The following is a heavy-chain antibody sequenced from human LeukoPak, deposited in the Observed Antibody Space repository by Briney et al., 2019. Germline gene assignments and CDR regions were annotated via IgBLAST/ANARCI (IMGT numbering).Heavy chain of an antibody. CDR3: ARERGRAGTRRGDYYYGMDV. V-gene: IGHV1-2*02. CDR1: GYTFTGYY. CDR2: INPNSGGT. J-gene: IGHJ6*02. D-gene: IGHD1-7*01. Sequence: ASVKVSCKASGYTFTGYYMHWVRQAPGQGLEWMGWINPNSGGTNYAQKFQGRVTMTRDTSISTAYMELSRLRSDDTAVYYCARERGRAGTRRGDYYYGMDVWGQGTTVTVPS.